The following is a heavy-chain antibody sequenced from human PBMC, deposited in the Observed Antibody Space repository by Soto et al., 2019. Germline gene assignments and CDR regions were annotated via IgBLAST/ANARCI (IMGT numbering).Heavy chain of an antibody. Sequence: GGSLRLSCAASGFTFSSYAMHWVRQAPGKGLEWVAVISYDGSNKYYADSVKGRFTISRDNSKNTLYLQMNSLRAEDTAVYYCARGNIVVVPAATYFDYWGQGTLVTVSS. J-gene: IGHJ4*02. CDR2: ISYDGSNK. CDR1: GFTFSSYA. CDR3: ARGNIVVVPAATYFDY. D-gene: IGHD2-2*01. V-gene: IGHV3-30-3*01.